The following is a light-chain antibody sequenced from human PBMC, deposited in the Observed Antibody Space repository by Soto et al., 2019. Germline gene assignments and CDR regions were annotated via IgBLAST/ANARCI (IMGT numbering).Light chain of an antibody. CDR3: QQYGSSPRT. J-gene: IGKJ1*01. CDR1: QSVSSCY. CDR2: GAS. Sequence: EIVLTQSPGTLSLSPGERATLSCRASQSVSSCYLAWYQQKPGQAPRLLIYGASSRATGIPDRFSGSGSGTDFTLTISRLEPEDFAVYYCQQYGSSPRTFGQGTKVELK. V-gene: IGKV3-20*01.